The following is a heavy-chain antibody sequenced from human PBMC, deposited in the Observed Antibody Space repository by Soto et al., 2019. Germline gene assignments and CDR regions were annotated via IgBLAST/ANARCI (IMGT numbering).Heavy chain of an antibody. CDR3: TTSNYYESGTYPQAPFDY. CDR2: IQSKTDGATT. D-gene: IGHD3-10*01. J-gene: IGHJ4*02. V-gene: IGHV3-15*07. Sequence: EVHLLESGGGLVKPGGSLRLSCAASGFTFTNAWMTWIRQVPGKGLEWVGRIQSKTDGATTDNAAHEKGRFTISRDVSKNTLYLDMNSLKTEDTALYYCTTSNYYESGTYPQAPFDYWGPGTLVTVSS. CDR1: GFTFTNAW.